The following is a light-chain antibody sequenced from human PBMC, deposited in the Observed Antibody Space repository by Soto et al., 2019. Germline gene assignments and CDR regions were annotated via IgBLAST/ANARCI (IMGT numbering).Light chain of an antibody. Sequence: DIEVTQSPSSLSSSVADIFTITGRASQSISTYVNWYQQKPGKAPKLLIYTASSLQSGVPSRFSGSGSGTDFTLTISSLQPEDFVTYYSPQTESLPIPFCQGRLLE. J-gene: IGKJ5*01. CDR3: PQTESLPIP. V-gene: IGKV1-39*01. CDR2: TAS. CDR1: QSISTY.